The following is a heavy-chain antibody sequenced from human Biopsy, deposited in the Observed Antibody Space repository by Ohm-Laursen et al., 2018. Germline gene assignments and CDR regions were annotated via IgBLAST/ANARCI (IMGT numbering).Heavy chain of an antibody. Sequence: SLRLSCAASGFRFDDYAMHWVRQRPGKGLEWVSGISWISRNTGYADSVKGRFTITRDNAKNSLYLQMNSLRREDTALYYCARDRGQNFYDSTGYYNGMDGWGQGTTVTVAS. V-gene: IGHV3-9*01. CDR2: ISWISRNT. D-gene: IGHD3-22*01. CDR1: GFRFDDYA. CDR3: ARDRGQNFYDSTGYYNGMDG. J-gene: IGHJ6*02.